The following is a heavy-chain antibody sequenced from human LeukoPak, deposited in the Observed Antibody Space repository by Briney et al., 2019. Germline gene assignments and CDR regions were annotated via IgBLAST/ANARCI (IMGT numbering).Heavy chain of an antibody. CDR1: GFIFSSYA. CDR2: IPGTSTGA. D-gene: IGHD3-16*01. V-gene: IGHV3-23*01. Sequence: GGSLRLSCEASGFIFSSYAMTWVRQAPGKGPEWVSVIPGTSTGAYYADSVRGRFAISRDNAKNSLYLQMNSLRDEDTAVYYFARGGSFDYLGQGTLVTVSS. CDR3: ARGGSFDY. J-gene: IGHJ4*02.